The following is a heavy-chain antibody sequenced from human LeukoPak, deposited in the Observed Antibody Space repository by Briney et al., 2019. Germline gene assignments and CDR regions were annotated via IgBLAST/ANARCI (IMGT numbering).Heavy chain of an antibody. Sequence: PGGSLRLSCAASGFTFSNSAMSWVRQAPGEGLEWVSGISGSGGRTYYADSVKGRFTISRDNSKNTLYLQMNSLRVEDTAVYYCAKAGSIRFDYWGQGTLVTVSS. D-gene: IGHD1-26*01. J-gene: IGHJ4*02. CDR3: AKAGSIRFDY. CDR1: GFTFSNSA. V-gene: IGHV3-23*01. CDR2: ISGSGGRT.